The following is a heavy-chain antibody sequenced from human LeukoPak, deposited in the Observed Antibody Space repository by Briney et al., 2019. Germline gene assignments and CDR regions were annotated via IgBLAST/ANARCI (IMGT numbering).Heavy chain of an antibody. CDR3: ARQQHSGSYGYFDY. CDR2: IMQDESEK. D-gene: IGHD1-26*01. Sequence: PGGSLRLSCAASGFTFSSYWMSWVRQAPGKGLEWVANIMQDESEKYYVDSVEGRFTISRDNAKDSLYLQVNNMRVEDTAVYYCARQQHSGSYGYFDYWGQGTLVSVSS. V-gene: IGHV3-7*01. J-gene: IGHJ4*02. CDR1: GFTFSSYW.